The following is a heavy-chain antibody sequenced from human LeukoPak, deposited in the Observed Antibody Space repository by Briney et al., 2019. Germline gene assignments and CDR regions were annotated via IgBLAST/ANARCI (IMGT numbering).Heavy chain of an antibody. CDR2: ISAYKGDT. J-gene: IGHJ4*02. CDR3: ARGDLGYCSSTSCSSADY. V-gene: IGHV1-18*01. Sequence: GASLKVSCKTSGYTFTSYGISWLRQAPGQGLEWTGWISAYKGDTDYAQKLQGRVTMTADTSTSTAYMELRSLRSDDTAVYYCARGDLGYCSSTSCSSADYWGQGTLVTVSS. D-gene: IGHD2-2*01. CDR1: GYTFTSYG.